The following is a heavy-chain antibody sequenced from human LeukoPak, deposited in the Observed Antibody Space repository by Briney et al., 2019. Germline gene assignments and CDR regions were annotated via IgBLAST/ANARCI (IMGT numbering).Heavy chain of an antibody. CDR3: ARGFSSRTDYFDY. Sequence: PGGSLRLSCAASGFTFSSYWMSWVRQAPGKGLEWVAIIKEDGSLKFYVDSVKGRFTTSRDNAKNSLYLQMNSLGAEDTAVYYCARGFSSRTDYFDYWGQGTLVTVSS. D-gene: IGHD2-2*01. V-gene: IGHV3-7*01. CDR1: GFTFSSYW. J-gene: IGHJ4*02. CDR2: IKEDGSLK.